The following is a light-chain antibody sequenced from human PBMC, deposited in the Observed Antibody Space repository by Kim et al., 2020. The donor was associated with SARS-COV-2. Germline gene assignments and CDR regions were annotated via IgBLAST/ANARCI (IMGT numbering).Light chain of an antibody. CDR1: SSNIGSDY. CDR2: RNN. CDR3: AAWDDSLSVVV. Sequence: GQRVTILCSGSSSNIGSDYVYWYQQLPGTAPKLLIYRNNQRPSGVPDRFSGSKSGTSASLAISGLRSEDEAGYYCAAWDDSLSVVVFGGGTQLTVL. J-gene: IGLJ2*01. V-gene: IGLV1-47*01.